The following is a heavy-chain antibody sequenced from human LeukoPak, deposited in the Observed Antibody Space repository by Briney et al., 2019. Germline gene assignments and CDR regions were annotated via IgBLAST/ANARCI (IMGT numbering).Heavy chain of an antibody. D-gene: IGHD3-22*01. V-gene: IGHV4-34*01. Sequence: PSEPLSLTCAVYNGPFSGYYWSWLRQSPGKGLEWLGEVDHGGSSNYNPSFKSQVTISVDTSKNQFSLKLTSVTAADTAVYYCARGSNYYDSSGYYGARPDYFQHWGQGTLVTVSS. CDR2: VDHGGSS. CDR1: NGPFSGYY. J-gene: IGHJ1*01. CDR3: ARGSNYYDSSGYYGARPDYFQH.